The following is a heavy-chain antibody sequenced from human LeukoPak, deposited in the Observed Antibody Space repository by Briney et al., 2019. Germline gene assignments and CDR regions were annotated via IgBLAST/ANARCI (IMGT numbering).Heavy chain of an antibody. J-gene: IGHJ5*02. CDR3: ARDNSVGDVAWWFDP. CDR1: GYNFTSHY. D-gene: IGHD1-26*01. Sequence: EASVKVSCKASGYNFTSHYMHWVRQAPGQGLEWLGLINPSGSSTLYAQKFQGRVTMTRDMSTTTDYMELSSLRSEDTAVYYCARDNSVGDVAWWFDPWGQGTLVTVSS. V-gene: IGHV1-46*01. CDR2: INPSGSST.